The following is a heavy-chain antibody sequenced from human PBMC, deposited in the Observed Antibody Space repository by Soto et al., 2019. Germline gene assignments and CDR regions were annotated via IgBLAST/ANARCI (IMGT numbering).Heavy chain of an antibody. J-gene: IGHJ4*02. CDR2: IYWNADK. Sequence: QITLRESGPTLVRPTQTLTLTCTFSGFSLTTRGVGVGWIRQPPGKDMERLAVIYWNADKRYTSSLNTRLTITGESSDNQLALELTDMDTVDTATYCCVQRLLAGRHIEFWGRGTLVTVSS. CDR3: VQRLLAGRHIEF. CDR1: GFSLTTRGVG. V-gene: IGHV2-5*01.